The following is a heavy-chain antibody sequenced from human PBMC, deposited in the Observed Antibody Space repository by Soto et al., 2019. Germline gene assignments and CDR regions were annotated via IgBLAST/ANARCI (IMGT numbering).Heavy chain of an antibody. CDR1: GFTFSSYS. D-gene: IGHD1-1*01. CDR3: ARDLNWLEPHVGAFDI. V-gene: IGHV3-21*01. CDR2: ISSSSSYI. Sequence: GGSLRLSCAASGFTFSSYSMNWVRQAPGKGLEWVSSISSSSSYIYYADSVKGRFTISRDNAKNSLYLQMNSLRAEDTAVYYCARDLNWLEPHVGAFDIWGQGTMVTVSS. J-gene: IGHJ3*02.